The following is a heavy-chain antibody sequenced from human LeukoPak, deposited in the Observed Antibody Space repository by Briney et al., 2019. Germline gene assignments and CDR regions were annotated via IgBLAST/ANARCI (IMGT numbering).Heavy chain of an antibody. CDR1: GYTFTGYY. CDR2: INPNSGGT. V-gene: IGHV1-2*02. J-gene: IGHJ4*02. D-gene: IGHD3-9*01. Sequence: ASVKVSCKASGYTFTGYYMHWVRQAPGQGLEWMGWINPNSGGTNYAQKFQGRVTMTRDTSISTAYMELSRLRSDDTAVYYCARERGYDILTGQFDYWGRGTLVTVSS. CDR3: ARERGYDILTGQFDY.